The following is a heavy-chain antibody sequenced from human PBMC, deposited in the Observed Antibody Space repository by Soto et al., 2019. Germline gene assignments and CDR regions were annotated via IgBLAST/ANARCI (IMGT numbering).Heavy chain of an antibody. CDR1: GYTFTSYD. CDR3: ARAGAYYDFWSGYYTDNWFDP. V-gene: IGHV1-8*01. Sequence: QVQLVQSGAEVKKPGASVKVSCKASGYTFTSYDINWVRPATGQGHESMGWMNPNSGNTGYAQKFQGRVTMTRNTSISTAYMELSSLRSEDTAVYYCARAGAYYDFWSGYYTDNWFDPWGQGTLVTVSS. J-gene: IGHJ5*02. D-gene: IGHD3-3*01. CDR2: MNPNSGNT.